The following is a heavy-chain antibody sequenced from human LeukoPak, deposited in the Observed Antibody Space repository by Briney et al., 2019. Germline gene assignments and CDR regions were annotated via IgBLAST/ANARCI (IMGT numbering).Heavy chain of an antibody. V-gene: IGHV4-34*01. CDR1: GGSFSGYY. Sequence: SETLSLTCAVYGGSFSGYYWSWIRQPPGKGLEWIGEINHSGSTNYNPSLKGRVTISVDTSKNQFSLKLSSVTAADTAVYYCARGIYDILTGYYNSVVWFDPWGQGTLVTVSS. J-gene: IGHJ5*02. D-gene: IGHD3-9*01. CDR3: ARGIYDILTGYYNSVVWFDP. CDR2: INHSGST.